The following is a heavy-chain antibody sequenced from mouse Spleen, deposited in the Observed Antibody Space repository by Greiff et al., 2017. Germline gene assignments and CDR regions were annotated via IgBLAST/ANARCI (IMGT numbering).Heavy chain of an antibody. D-gene: IGHD1-1*01. CDR1: GFNIKDTY. CDR3: GRDYGSSYDAMDY. V-gene: IGHV14-3*02. J-gene: IGHJ4*01. CDR2: IDPANGNT. Sequence: EVKLQESGAELVKPGASVKLSCTASGFNIKDTYMHWVKQRPEQGLEWIGRIDPANGNTKYDPKFQGKATITADTSSNTAYLQLSSLTSEDTAVYYCGRDYGSSYDAMDYWGQGTSVTVSS.